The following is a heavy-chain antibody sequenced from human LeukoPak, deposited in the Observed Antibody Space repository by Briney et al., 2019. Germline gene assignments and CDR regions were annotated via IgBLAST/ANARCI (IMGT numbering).Heavy chain of an antibody. CDR2: IYYSGST. J-gene: IGHJ4*02. CDR1: GGSISSGDYY. CDR3: ARLFPAGPFDY. Sequence: SETLSLTCTVSGGSISSGDYYWSWIRQPPGKGLEWIGYIYYSGSTNYNPSLKSRVTISVDTSKNQFSLKLSSVTAADTAVYYCARLFPAGPFDYWGQGTLVTVSS. V-gene: IGHV4-61*08.